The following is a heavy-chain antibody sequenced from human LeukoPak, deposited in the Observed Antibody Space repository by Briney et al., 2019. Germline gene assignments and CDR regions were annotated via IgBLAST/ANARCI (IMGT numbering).Heavy chain of an antibody. CDR3: ARDPLAAAGTYWWN. CDR2: ISSSSSYI. CDR1: GFTFSSYS. J-gene: IGHJ4*02. D-gene: IGHD6-13*01. V-gene: IGHV3-21*01. Sequence: GESLKISCAASGFTFSSYSMNWVRQAPGKGLEWVSSISSSSSYIYYADSVKGRFTISRDNAKNSLYLQMNSLRAEDTAVYYCARDPLAAAGTYWWNWGQGTLVTVSS.